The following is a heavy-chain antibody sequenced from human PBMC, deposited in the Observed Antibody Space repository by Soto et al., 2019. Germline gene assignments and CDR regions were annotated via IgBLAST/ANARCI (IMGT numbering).Heavy chain of an antibody. J-gene: IGHJ4*02. CDR2: ISGSGGST. D-gene: IGHD6-19*01. Sequence: GGSLRLSCAASGFTFSSYAMSWVRQAPGKGLEWVSAISGSGGSTYYADSVKGRFTISRNNSKNTLYLQMNSLRAEDTAVYYCAKGSQWLVEIDYWGQGTLVTVSS. CDR1: GFTFSSYA. CDR3: AKGSQWLVEIDY. V-gene: IGHV3-23*01.